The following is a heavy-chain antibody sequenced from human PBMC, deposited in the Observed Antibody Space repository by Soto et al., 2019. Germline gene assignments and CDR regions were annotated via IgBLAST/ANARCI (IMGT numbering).Heavy chain of an antibody. Sequence: GGSLRLSCAASGFTFDDYAMHWVRQAPGKGLEWVSGISWNSGSIGYADSVKGRFTISRDNAKNSLYLQMNSLRAEDTALYYCAKANGARFSSGVDHWGQGTLVTVSS. J-gene: IGHJ4*02. CDR2: ISWNSGSI. V-gene: IGHV3-9*01. CDR3: AKANGARFSSGVDH. D-gene: IGHD6-19*01. CDR1: GFTFDDYA.